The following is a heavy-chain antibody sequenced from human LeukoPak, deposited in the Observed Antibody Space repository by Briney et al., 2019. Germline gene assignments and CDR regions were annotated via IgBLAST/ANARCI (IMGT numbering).Heavy chain of an antibody. Sequence: GGSLRLSCTASGFAFDEHGMSWVRQVPGKGLEWVAVISYDGSNKYYADSVKGRFTISRDNSKNTLYLQMNSLRAEDTAVYYCARVSGSGPPGWGQGTLVTVSS. D-gene: IGHD2-15*01. J-gene: IGHJ4*02. CDR3: ARVSGSGPPG. CDR2: ISYDGSNK. V-gene: IGHV3-30*03. CDR1: GFAFDEHG.